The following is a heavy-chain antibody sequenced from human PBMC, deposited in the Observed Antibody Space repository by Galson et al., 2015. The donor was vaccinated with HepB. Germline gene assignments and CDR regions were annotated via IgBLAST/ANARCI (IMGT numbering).Heavy chain of an antibody. CDR2: INSDGRGT. D-gene: IGHD3-9*01. CDR3: ARDPQYYDILTGSYYYYGMDV. J-gene: IGHJ6*02. Sequence: SLRLSCAASGFTFSSYWMHWVRQAPGKGLVWVSRINSDGRGTIYADSVKGRFTISRDNAKNTLYLQMNSLRAEDTAVYYCARDPQYYDILTGSYYYYGMDVWGQGTTVTVSS. V-gene: IGHV3-74*01. CDR1: GFTFSSYW.